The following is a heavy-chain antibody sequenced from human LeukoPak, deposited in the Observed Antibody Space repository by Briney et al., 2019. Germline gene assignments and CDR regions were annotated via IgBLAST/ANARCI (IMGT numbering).Heavy chain of an antibody. Sequence: GGSLRLSCAASGFTFSTYWVHWVRQAPGKGLVWVSRINSDGSSTNYADSVKSRFTISRDNAKNTLYLQMNSLRAEDTAVYYCARGFDAFDIWGQGTMVTVSS. J-gene: IGHJ3*02. V-gene: IGHV3-74*01. CDR2: INSDGSST. CDR1: GFTFSTYW. CDR3: ARGFDAFDI.